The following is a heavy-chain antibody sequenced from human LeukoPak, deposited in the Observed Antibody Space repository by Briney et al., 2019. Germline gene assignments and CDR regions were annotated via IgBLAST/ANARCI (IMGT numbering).Heavy chain of an antibody. D-gene: IGHD2-21*02. V-gene: IGHV3-23*01. Sequence: PGGSLRLSCAASGFIFSSYAMSWVRQAPGKGLEWVSVISGNGGNIYYADSLKGRFTISRDNSKNTLFLQMNSLRADDTAVYYCAKLTAWRFYGMDVWGQGTTVTVSS. J-gene: IGHJ6*02. CDR3: AKLTAWRFYGMDV. CDR1: GFIFSSYA. CDR2: ISGNGGNI.